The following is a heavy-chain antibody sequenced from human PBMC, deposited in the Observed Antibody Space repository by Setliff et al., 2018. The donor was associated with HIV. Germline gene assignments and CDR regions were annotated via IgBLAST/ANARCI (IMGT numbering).Heavy chain of an antibody. V-gene: IGHV1-24*01. CDR2: FDPEDGET. Sequence: ASVKVSCKISGYTLTELSIHWVRQAPGKGLEWMANFDPEDGETFYAQKFQGRLTMTEDTSTDTAYMELSSLRSDDTAMYYCATDPGYSSTWYSESFQHWGQGTVVTVSS. CDR1: GYTLTELS. D-gene: IGHD6-13*01. CDR3: ATDPGYSSTWYSESFQH. J-gene: IGHJ1*01.